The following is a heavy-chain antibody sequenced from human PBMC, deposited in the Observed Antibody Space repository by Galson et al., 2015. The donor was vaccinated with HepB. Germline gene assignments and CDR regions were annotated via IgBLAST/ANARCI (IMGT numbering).Heavy chain of an antibody. CDR2: INPNSGGT. CDR1: GYTFTSYY. J-gene: IGHJ4*02. D-gene: IGHD3-9*01. CDR3: ARSGRYFDWLPLPYY. V-gene: IGHV1-2*02. Sequence: SVKVSCKASGYTFTSYYMHWVRQAPGQGLEWMGWINPNSGGTNYAQKFQGRVTMTRDTSISTAYMELSRLRSDDTAVYYCARSGRYFDWLPLPYYWGQGTLVTVSS.